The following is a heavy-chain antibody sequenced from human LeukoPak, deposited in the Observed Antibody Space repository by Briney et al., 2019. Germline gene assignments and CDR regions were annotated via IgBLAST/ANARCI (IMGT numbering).Heavy chain of an antibody. D-gene: IGHD5-12*01. V-gene: IGHV6-1*01. CDR3: AGGTYSGYDS. CDR1: GDSVSSNSAA. J-gene: IGHJ5*02. Sequence: SQTLSLTCAISGDSVSSNSAAWSWIRQSPSRGLEWLGRTYYRSKWYYDYVVSLKSRITIIPDTSKNQFSLQLSSVTPEDTAVYYCAGGTYSGYDSWGQGTLVTVSS. CDR2: TYYRSKWYY.